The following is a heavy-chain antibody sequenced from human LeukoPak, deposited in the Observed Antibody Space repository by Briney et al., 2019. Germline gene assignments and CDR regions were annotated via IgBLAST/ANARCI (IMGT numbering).Heavy chain of an antibody. V-gene: IGHV3-23*01. D-gene: IGHD6-19*01. CDR2: ISGSGGST. J-gene: IGHJ4*02. Sequence: GGSLRLSCAASGFTFSSYAMTWVRQAPGKGLEWVSLISGSGGSTYYADSVKGRFMISRDNSKNTLYLQMNSLRVEDTAVYYCAKKSRAGFSVDYWGQGALVTVSS. CDR1: GFTFSSYA. CDR3: AKKSRAGFSVDY.